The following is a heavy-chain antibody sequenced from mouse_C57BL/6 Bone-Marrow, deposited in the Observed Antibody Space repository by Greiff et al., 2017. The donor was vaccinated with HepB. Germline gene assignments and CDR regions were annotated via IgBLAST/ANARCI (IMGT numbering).Heavy chain of an antibody. CDR3: ASFYGNYVYAMDY. Sequence: VQLKQSGAELARPGASVKLSCKASGYTFTSYGISWVKQRTGQGLEWIGEIYPRSGNTYYNEKFKGKATLTADKSSSTAYMELRSLTSEDSEVYFCASFYGNYVYAMDYWGQRTSVTVSS. D-gene: IGHD2-1*01. J-gene: IGHJ4*01. V-gene: IGHV1-81*01. CDR2: IYPRSGNT. CDR1: GYTFTSYG.